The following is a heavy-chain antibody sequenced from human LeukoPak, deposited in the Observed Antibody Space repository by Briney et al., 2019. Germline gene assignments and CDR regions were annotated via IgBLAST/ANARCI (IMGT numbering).Heavy chain of an antibody. J-gene: IGHJ5*02. D-gene: IGHD3-16*02. Sequence: SETLSLTCTVSGGSISSYYWSWIRQPAGKGLEWIGRIYTSGSTNYNPSLKSRVTMSVDTSKNQFSLTLSSLTAADTAVYYCARDLLSIYWFDPWGQGPLVTVSS. V-gene: IGHV4-4*07. CDR1: GGSISSYY. CDR3: ARDLLSIYWFDP. CDR2: IYTSGST.